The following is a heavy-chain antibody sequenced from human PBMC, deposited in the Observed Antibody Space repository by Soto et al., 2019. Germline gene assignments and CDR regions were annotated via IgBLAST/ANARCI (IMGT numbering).Heavy chain of an antibody. CDR3: ARDIAYYYDFGWYFDL. CDR1: GFTFSSYA. D-gene: IGHD3-16*01. Sequence: QVQLVESGGGVVQPGRSLRLSCAASGFTFSSYAMHWVRQAPGKGLEWVAVISYDGSNKYYADSVKGRFTISRDNSKNTLYLQMNSLRAEDTAVYYCARDIAYYYDFGWYFDLWGRGTLVTVSS. V-gene: IGHV3-30-3*01. CDR2: ISYDGSNK. J-gene: IGHJ2*01.